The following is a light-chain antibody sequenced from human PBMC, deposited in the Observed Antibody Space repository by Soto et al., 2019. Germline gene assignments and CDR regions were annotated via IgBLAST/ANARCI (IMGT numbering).Light chain of an antibody. Sequence: EIVLTQSPGTLSLSPGDRATLSCRASQSVYNNYLAWYQQKPGQAPRLLIYDASARFTGIPDRFSGSGSGTDFTLTISRLEHEDFAVYYCQRYGTSFSFGGGTKVEIK. CDR3: QRYGTSFS. CDR1: QSVYNNY. V-gene: IGKV3-20*01. CDR2: DAS. J-gene: IGKJ4*01.